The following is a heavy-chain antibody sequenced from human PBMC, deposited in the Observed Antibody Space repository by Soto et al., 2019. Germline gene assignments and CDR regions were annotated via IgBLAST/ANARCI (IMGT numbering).Heavy chain of an antibody. CDR3: ARPITIMFVALAY. J-gene: IGHJ4*02. V-gene: IGHV1-18*01. D-gene: IGHD5-12*01. CDR2: ISAHSGDT. CDR1: GYTFSNYA. Sequence: QVNLVQSGAEVKKPGASVKVSCQASGYTFSNYALTGVRRAPGQGLEWMGWISAHSGDTNYAQKFQGRVTMTTDTSTRTAYLESRSLTSDDTAVYYCARPITIMFVALAYWGQGTLVAVAS.